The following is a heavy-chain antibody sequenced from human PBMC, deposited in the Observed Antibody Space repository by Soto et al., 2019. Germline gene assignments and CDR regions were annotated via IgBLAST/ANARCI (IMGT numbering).Heavy chain of an antibody. CDR3: ARDGSYYGSGRRHAFDI. CDR1: GGSISSGGYY. J-gene: IGHJ3*02. D-gene: IGHD3-10*01. CDR2: IYYSGST. V-gene: IGHV4-31*03. Sequence: PSETLSLTSTVSGGSISSGGYYWSWIRQHPGKGLEWIGYIYYSGSTYYNPSLKSRVTISVDTSKNQFSLKLSSVTAADTAVYYCARDGSYYGSGRRHAFDIWGQGTMVSVSS.